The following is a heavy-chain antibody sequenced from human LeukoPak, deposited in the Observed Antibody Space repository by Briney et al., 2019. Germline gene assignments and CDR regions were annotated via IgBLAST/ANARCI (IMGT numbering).Heavy chain of an antibody. D-gene: IGHD3-10*01. J-gene: IGHJ4*02. V-gene: IGHV1-69*06. CDR1: GGTFSSYA. CDR3: ARGPEGITMVRGVFDY. CDR2: IIPIFGTA. Sequence: SVKVSCKASGGTFSSYAISWVRQAPGQGLEWMGGIIPIFGTANYAQKFQGRVTITADKSTSTAYMELSSLRSEDTAVYYCARGPEGITMVRGVFDYGGRGTLVTVSS.